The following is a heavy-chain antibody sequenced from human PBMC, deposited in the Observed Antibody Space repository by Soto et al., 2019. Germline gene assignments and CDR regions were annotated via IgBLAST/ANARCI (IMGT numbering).Heavy chain of an antibody. Sequence: SETLSLTCAVSGGSISSGGYSWGWIRQPPGKGLEWIGYIYHSGSTYYNPSLKSRVTISVDTSKNQFALKVSSVTAADTAVYYCAREGRFGDRYYYYGMDVWGQGTTVT. CDR3: AREGRFGDRYYYYGMDV. J-gene: IGHJ6*02. CDR1: GGSISSGGYS. D-gene: IGHD3-10*01. V-gene: IGHV4-30-2*01. CDR2: IYHSGST.